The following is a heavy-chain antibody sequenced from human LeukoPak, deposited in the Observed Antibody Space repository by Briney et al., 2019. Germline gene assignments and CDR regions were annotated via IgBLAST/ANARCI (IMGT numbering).Heavy chain of an antibody. J-gene: IGHJ6*02. CDR1: GFAFSSYG. V-gene: IGHV3-33*01. CDR2: IWFDGSNK. D-gene: IGHD3-16*02. CDR3: ARDRYDHVWGSYRHSYYYYGMDV. Sequence: GGSLRLSCAASGFAFSSYGMHWVRQAPGKGLEGVAVIWFDGSNKYYADFVKGRFTISRDNSENTVYLQMNSLRAEDTAVYYCARDRYDHVWGSYRHSYYYYGMDVWGQGTTVTVSS.